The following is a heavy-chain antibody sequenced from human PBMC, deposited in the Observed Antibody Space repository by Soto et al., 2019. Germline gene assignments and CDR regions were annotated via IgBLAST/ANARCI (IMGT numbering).Heavy chain of an antibody. CDR2: IYYSGST. CDR3: AREGARGDYNWFDP. D-gene: IGHD4-17*01. V-gene: IGHV4-30-4*01. J-gene: IGHJ5*02. Sequence: QVQLQESGPGLVKPSQTLSLTCTVSGGSISRGDYYWSWIRQPPGKGLEWIGYIYYSGSTLYNPSLERRVTRSVDTSKNHFSLKLRSVTAADTAVYYCAREGARGDYNWFDPWGQGTLVTVSS. CDR1: GGSISRGDYY.